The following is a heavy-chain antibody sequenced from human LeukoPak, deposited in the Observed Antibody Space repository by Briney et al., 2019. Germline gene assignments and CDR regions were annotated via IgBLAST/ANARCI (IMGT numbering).Heavy chain of an antibody. Sequence: PGGSLRLSCAASGLTFDDYGMSWVRQAPGKGLEWVSGINWNGGSTGYADSVKGRFTISRDNAKNSLYLQMNSLRAEDTALYHCARETYGSGSYYPVDGMDVWGQGTTVTVSS. D-gene: IGHD3-10*01. V-gene: IGHV3-20*01. CDR3: ARETYGSGSYYPVDGMDV. CDR1: GLTFDDYG. CDR2: INWNGGST. J-gene: IGHJ6*02.